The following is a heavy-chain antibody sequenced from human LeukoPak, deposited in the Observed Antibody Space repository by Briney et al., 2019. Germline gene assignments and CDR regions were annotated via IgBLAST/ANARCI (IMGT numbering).Heavy chain of an antibody. Sequence: ASVKVSCKVSGYTLTELSMHWVRQAPGKGLEWMGGFDPEDGETIYAQEFQGRVTMTEDTSTDTAYMELSSLRSEDTAVYYCATDLPGYGDYEVLDPWGQGTLVTVSS. V-gene: IGHV1-24*01. J-gene: IGHJ5*02. CDR2: FDPEDGET. D-gene: IGHD4-17*01. CDR1: GYTLTELS. CDR3: ATDLPGYGDYEVLDP.